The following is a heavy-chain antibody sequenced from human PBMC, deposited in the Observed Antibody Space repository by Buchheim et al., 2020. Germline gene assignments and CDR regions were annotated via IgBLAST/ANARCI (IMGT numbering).Heavy chain of an antibody. J-gene: IGHJ4*02. V-gene: IGHV1-46*03. Sequence: QVHLVQSGAEVKKPGASVRVSCKASGHTFSSHHVHWVRQAPGQGLEWLGIMDPGGGSTINAQNFQGRVTMTRDTSTSTVYIELSSLSSDDTAVYCCARGADSATFYPPDYWGQGTL. D-gene: IGHD1-26*01. CDR1: GHTFSSHH. CDR2: MDPGGGST. CDR3: ARGADSATFYPPDY.